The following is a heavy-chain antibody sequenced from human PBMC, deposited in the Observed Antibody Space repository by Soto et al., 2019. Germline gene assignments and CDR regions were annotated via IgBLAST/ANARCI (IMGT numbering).Heavy chain of an antibody. CDR2: ITPMFGTP. V-gene: IGHV1-69*13. D-gene: IGHD3-22*01. CDR1: GGTFSRYT. J-gene: IGHJ4*02. Sequence: ASVKVSCKASGGTFSRYTITWVRQAPGQGLEWMGGITPMFGTPNYAQKFQGRVTITADESTSTAYMELSSLRSEDTAMYYCARDGTLYDSSAYYYLYWGQGTLVTVSS. CDR3: ARDGTLYDSSAYYYLY.